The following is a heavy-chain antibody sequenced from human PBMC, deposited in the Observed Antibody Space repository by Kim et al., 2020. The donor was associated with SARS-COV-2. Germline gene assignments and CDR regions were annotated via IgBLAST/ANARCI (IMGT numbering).Heavy chain of an antibody. Sequence: SVKVSCKASGRSFRSYAISWVRQAPGQGLEWMGVMIPMFGSANYAQKFEGRVTITADESTTTAYMELRGLTSDDTAVYYCARGRPAGYSGSWYLFVHWGQGTLVTVSS. J-gene: IGHJ1*01. CDR1: GRSFRSYA. CDR3: ARGRPAGYSGSWYLFVH. V-gene: IGHV1-69*13. CDR2: MIPMFGSA. D-gene: IGHD6-13*01.